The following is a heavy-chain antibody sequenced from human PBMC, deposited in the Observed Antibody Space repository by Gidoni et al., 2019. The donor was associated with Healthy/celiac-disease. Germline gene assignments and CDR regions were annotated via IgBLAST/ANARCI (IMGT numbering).Heavy chain of an antibody. D-gene: IGHD3-22*01. J-gene: IGHJ4*02. CDR1: GGPFSSHA. V-gene: IGHV1-69*01. CDR2: IIPIFGTA. CDR3: ARFYYDSSGYYFYYFDY. Sequence: QVQLVQSGAEVKKPGSSVKVSCKASGGPFSSHAISWVRQAPGQGLEWMGGIIPIFGTANYAQKFQGRVTITADESTSTAYMELSSLRSEDTAVYYCARFYYDSSGYYFYYFDYWGQGTLVTVSS.